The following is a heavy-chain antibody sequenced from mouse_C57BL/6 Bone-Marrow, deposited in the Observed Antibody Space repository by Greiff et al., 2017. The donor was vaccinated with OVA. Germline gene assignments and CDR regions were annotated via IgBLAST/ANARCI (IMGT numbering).Heavy chain of an antibody. CDR2: IRSKSNNYAT. CDR3: VRLETDDYDENYAMDY. V-gene: IGHV10-1*01. J-gene: IGHJ4*01. Sequence: GGGLVQPKGSLKLSCAASGFSFNTYAMNWVRQAPGKGLEWVARIRSKSNNYATYYADSVKDRFTISRDDSESMLYLQMNNLKTEDTAMYYCVRLETDDYDENYAMDYWGQGTSVTVSS. D-gene: IGHD2-4*01. CDR1: GFSFNTYA.